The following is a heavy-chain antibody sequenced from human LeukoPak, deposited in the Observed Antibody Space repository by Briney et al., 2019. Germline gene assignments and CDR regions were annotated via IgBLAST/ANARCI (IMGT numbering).Heavy chain of an antibody. CDR1: GFTFSSYA. D-gene: IGHD6-19*01. V-gene: IGHV3-23*01. CDR3: AKDLGSSSGWSKPTGNY. J-gene: IGHJ4*02. CDR2: ISGSGGST. Sequence: GGSLRLSCAASGFTFSSYAMSWVRQAPGKGLEWVSAISGSGGSTYYADSVKGRFTISRVNSKNTLYLQMNSLRAEDTAVYYCAKDLGSSSGWSKPTGNYWGQGTLVTVSS.